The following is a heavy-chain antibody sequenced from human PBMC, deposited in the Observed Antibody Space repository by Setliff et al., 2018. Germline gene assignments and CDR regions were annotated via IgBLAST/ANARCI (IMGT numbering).Heavy chain of an antibody. V-gene: IGHV4-39*01. CDR2: LYYTGST. Sequence: PSETLSLTCTVSGASISTNSYYWGWIRQPPGKGLEWIGTLYYTGSTYYNPSLKGRVTISVDTSKNQFSLKVNSVTAADTAVYYCANYSSGNFDYWGQGTLVTVSS. CDR1: GASISTNSYY. D-gene: IGHD6-19*01. CDR3: ANYSSGNFDY. J-gene: IGHJ4*02.